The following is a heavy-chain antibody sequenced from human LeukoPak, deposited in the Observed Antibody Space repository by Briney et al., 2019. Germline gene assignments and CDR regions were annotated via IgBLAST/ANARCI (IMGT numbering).Heavy chain of an antibody. Sequence: GASVKVSCEASGGTFSSYAISWVRQAPGQGLEWMGRIIPIFGTANYAQKFQGRVTITTDESTSTAYMELSSLRSEDTAVYYCARESGITIFGVVIDNNWFDPWGQGTLVTVSP. CDR2: IIPIFGTA. J-gene: IGHJ5*02. CDR1: GGTFSSYA. D-gene: IGHD3-3*01. V-gene: IGHV1-69*05. CDR3: ARESGITIFGVVIDNNWFDP.